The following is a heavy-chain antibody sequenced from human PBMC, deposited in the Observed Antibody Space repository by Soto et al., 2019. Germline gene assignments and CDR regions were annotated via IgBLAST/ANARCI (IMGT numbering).Heavy chain of an antibody. V-gene: IGHV3-30*18. D-gene: IGHD6-6*01. Sequence: PGGSLRLSCAASGFSFSSYGMHWVRQAPGKGLEWVAVIPYDGSNQYYADSVKGRFTISRDNSKNTLYLQMNSLRTEDTAVYYCAKDPEYRTSSLRNYFDSWGQGTLVTVSS. CDR2: IPYDGSNQ. CDR1: GFSFSSYG. J-gene: IGHJ4*02. CDR3: AKDPEYRTSSLRNYFDS.